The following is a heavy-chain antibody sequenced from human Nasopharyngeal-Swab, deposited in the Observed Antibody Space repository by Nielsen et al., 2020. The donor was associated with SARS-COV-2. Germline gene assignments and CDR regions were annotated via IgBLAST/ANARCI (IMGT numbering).Heavy chain of an antibody. CDR2: IIPIFGTA. Sequence: SVKVSCNSSAGTFSSYAISWVRQAPGQGLEWMGGIIPIFGTANYAQKFQGRVTITADKSTSTAYMELSSLRSEDTAVYYCATVKTYYYDSSGDRGGAFDIWGQGTMVTVPS. CDR3: ATVKTYYYDSSGDRGGAFDI. V-gene: IGHV1-69*06. CDR1: AGTFSSYA. J-gene: IGHJ3*02. D-gene: IGHD3-22*01.